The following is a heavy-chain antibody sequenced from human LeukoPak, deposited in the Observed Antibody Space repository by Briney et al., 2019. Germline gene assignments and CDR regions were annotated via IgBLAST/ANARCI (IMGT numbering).Heavy chain of an antibody. J-gene: IGHJ4*02. CDR1: GFIFSTHA. Sequence: GGSLRLSCVASGFIFSTHAMSWVRLAPGRGPEWVSTISDSGGSTYYTGSVKGRFTISRDNSMSTLSLQMKSLRVEDTALYYCARGYCSGGSCTWGLFDSWGQGTLVTVSS. V-gene: IGHV3-23*01. D-gene: IGHD2-15*01. CDR2: ISDSGGST. CDR3: ARGYCSGGSCTWGLFDS.